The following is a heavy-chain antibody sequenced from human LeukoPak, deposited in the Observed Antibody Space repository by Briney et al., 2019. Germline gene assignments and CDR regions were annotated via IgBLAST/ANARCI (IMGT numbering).Heavy chain of an antibody. CDR1: GYSFTNYW. J-gene: IGHJ4*02. D-gene: IGHD2-2*01. Sequence: GESLKISCKGSGYSFTNYWIGWVRQMPGKGLEGMGIIYPGDSDTRYSPSFQGQVTISADKSISTAYLQWSSLKASDTAMYYCARLPYIVVVPAATHFDYWGQGTLVTVSS. V-gene: IGHV5-51*01. CDR3: ARLPYIVVVPAATHFDY. CDR2: IYPGDSDT.